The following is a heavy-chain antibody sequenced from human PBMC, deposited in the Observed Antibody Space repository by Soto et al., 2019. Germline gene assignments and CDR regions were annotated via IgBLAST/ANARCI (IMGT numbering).Heavy chain of an antibody. CDR2: VSYNVRT. CDR1: GDTISSWRYF. V-gene: IGHV4-39*01. Sequence: PSGTTALTCTVSGDTISSWRYFGGWNSQPPGKGLEWIGSVSYNVRTYYNPSLKSRLTMSVDTSKNQFFLKLSSVTAADTAVYYCARQAVDGGYSSGWYSDSWGQGTLVIVSS. J-gene: IGHJ4*02. CDR3: ARQAVDGGYSSGWYSDS. D-gene: IGHD6-19*01.